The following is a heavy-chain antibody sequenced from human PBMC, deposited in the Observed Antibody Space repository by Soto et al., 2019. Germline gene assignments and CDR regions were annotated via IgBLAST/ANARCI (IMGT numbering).Heavy chain of an antibody. D-gene: IGHD4-17*01. CDR1: GFTFSSYS. CDR2: ISSSSSTI. Sequence: GGSLRLSCAASGFTFSSYSMNWVRQAPGKGLEWVSYISSSSSTIYYADSVKGRFTISRDNAKNSLYLQMNSLRDEDTAVYYCARDGEGGDYDPDYYYYYGMDVWGQGTTVTVSS. J-gene: IGHJ6*02. CDR3: ARDGEGGDYDPDYYYYYGMDV. V-gene: IGHV3-48*02.